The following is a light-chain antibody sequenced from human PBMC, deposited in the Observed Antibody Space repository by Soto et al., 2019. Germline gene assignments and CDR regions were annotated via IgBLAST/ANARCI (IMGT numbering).Light chain of an antibody. CDR1: SSDIGAYDD. CDR3: SSYTSTSTPLI. CDR2: EVT. V-gene: IGLV2-14*01. Sequence: QSVLTQPASVSGSPGQSITISCSGSSSDIGAYDDVSWYQQHPGKAPKLLIYEVTSRPSGVSHRFSGSKSGNTASLSISGLQLEDDADYYCSSYTSTSTPLIFGGGTKVTVL. J-gene: IGLJ2*01.